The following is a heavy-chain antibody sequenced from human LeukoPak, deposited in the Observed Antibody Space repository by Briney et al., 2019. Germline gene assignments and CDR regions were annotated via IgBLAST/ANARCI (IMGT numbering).Heavy chain of an antibody. V-gene: IGHV4-34*01. Sequence: PSETLSLTCTVSGGSIASYYWSWIRQPPGKGLEWIGEINHSGSTNYNPSLKSRVTISVDTSKNQFSLKLSSVTAADTAVYYCARELLDGRYYYYYMDVWGKGTTVTVSS. CDR2: INHSGST. CDR1: GGSIASYY. CDR3: ARELLDGRYYYYYMDV. J-gene: IGHJ6*03. D-gene: IGHD3-3*01.